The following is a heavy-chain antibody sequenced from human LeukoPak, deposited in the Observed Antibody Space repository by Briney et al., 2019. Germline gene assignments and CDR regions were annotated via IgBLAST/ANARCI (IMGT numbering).Heavy chain of an antibody. D-gene: IGHD3-3*01. V-gene: IGHV4-4*07. Sequence: SETLSLTCTVSGGSISSYYWSWIRQPAGKGLEWIGRIYTSGSTNYNPSLKSRVTMSVDTSKNQFSLKLSSVTAADTAVYYCARDFRENDFWSGYYKLVPGYSNWFDPWGQGTLVTVSS. CDR1: GGSISSYY. J-gene: IGHJ5*02. CDR2: IYTSGST. CDR3: ARDFRENDFWSGYYKLVPGYSNWFDP.